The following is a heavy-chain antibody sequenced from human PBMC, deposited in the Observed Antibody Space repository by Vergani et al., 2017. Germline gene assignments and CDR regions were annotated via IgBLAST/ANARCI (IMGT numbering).Heavy chain of an antibody. CDR2: IIPIFGTA. Sequence: QVQLVQSGAEVKKPGSSVKVSCKASGGTFSSYAISWVRQAPGQGLEWMGGIIPIFGTANYAQKFQGRVTITADESTSTAYLALRSLRSEDTAVYYCARDERITGTTGGYYYYYGMDVWGQGTTVTVSS. CDR3: ARDERITGTTGGYYYYYGMDV. J-gene: IGHJ6*02. CDR1: GGTFSSYA. D-gene: IGHD1-20*01. V-gene: IGHV1-69*01.